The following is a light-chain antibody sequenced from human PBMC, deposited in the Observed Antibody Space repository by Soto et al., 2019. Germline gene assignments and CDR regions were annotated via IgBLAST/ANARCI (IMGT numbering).Light chain of an antibody. CDR1: SSDVGGYNY. CDR3: GSYTSSSTHV. V-gene: IGLV2-14*01. J-gene: IGLJ1*01. CDR2: EVS. Sequence: QSVLTQPASVSGSPGQSITISCSGTSSDVGGYNYVSWYQHHPGKAPKVMIYEVSNRPSGVPNRFSGSKSGNTASLTISGLQAEDEADYYCGSYTSSSTHVFGTGTKVTV.